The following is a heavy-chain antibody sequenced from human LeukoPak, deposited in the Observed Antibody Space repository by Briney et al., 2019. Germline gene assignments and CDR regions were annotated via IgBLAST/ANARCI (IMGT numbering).Heavy chain of an antibody. J-gene: IGHJ4*02. Sequence: SETLSLTCTVSGYSISSGYYWGWIRQPPGKGLEWIGSIYHSGSTYYNPSLKSRVTISVDTSKNQFSLKLSSVTAADTAVYYCARAVGATSLLDYWGQGTLVTVSS. CDR1: GYSISSGYY. D-gene: IGHD1-26*01. CDR2: IYHSGST. CDR3: ARAVGATSLLDY. V-gene: IGHV4-38-2*02.